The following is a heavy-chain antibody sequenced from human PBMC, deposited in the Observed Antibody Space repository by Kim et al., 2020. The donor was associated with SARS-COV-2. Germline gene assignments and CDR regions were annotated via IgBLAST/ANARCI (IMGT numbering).Heavy chain of an antibody. Sequence: GGSLRLSCAASGFTFSSYAMHWVRQAPGKGLEWVAVISYDGSNKYYADSVKGRFTISRDNSKNTLYLQMNSLRAEDTAVYYCARGEPLDSLTTAGLARTYGMDVWGQGTTVTVSS. D-gene: IGHD4-17*01. CDR3: ARGEPLDSLTTAGLARTYGMDV. CDR2: ISYDGSNK. J-gene: IGHJ6*02. V-gene: IGHV3-30*04. CDR1: GFTFSSYA.